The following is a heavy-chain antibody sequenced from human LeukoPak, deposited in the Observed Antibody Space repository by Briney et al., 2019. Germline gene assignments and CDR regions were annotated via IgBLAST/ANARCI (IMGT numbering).Heavy chain of an antibody. D-gene: IGHD2-15*01. V-gene: IGHV3-11*05. CDR2: ISSSSSYT. CDR1: GFTFSSYD. J-gene: IGHJ4*02. CDR3: AREGSGGTTPDY. Sequence: GGSLRLSCAASGFTFSSYDMTWVRQAPGKGLEWVSYISSSSSYTNYADSVKGRFTISRDNAKNSLYLQMNSLRAEDTAVYYCAREGSGGTTPDYWGQGTLVTVSS.